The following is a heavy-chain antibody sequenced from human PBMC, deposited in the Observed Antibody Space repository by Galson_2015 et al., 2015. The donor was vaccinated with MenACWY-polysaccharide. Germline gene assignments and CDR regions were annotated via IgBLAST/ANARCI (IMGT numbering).Heavy chain of an antibody. CDR3: AREASRIVFHAFDT. V-gene: IGHV3-33*01. D-gene: IGHD6-13*01. CDR1: GIRFSGSG. CDR2: IQYDGTSK. J-gene: IGHJ3*02. Sequence: SLRLSCAASGIRFSGSGMHWVRQAPGKGLEWVAVIQYDGTSKVYADSVKGRFTVSRDNSKNRSYLEMNSLRAEDTAVYYCAREASRIVFHAFDTWGQGTMVTVSS.